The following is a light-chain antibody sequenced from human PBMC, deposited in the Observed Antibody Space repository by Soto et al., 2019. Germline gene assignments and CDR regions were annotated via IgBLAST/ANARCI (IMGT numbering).Light chain of an antibody. CDR2: GAS. Sequence: EIVLTQSPGTLSLSPGERATLSCRASQSVSSSYLAWYQHKPGQAPRLLIYGASSRATGIPDRFSGSGSGTDFTLPISRLEPEDCAVDYCQQYGSSPHTFGQGPKLEMK. J-gene: IGKJ2*01. V-gene: IGKV3-20*01. CDR3: QQYGSSPHT. CDR1: QSVSSSY.